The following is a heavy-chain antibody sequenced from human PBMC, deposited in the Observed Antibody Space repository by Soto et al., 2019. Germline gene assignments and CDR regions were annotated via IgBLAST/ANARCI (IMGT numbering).Heavy chain of an antibody. V-gene: IGHV3-15*01. CDR2: IKSKTDGGTT. Sequence: EVQLVESGGGLVKPGGSLRLSCAASGFTFSNAWMSWVRQAPGKGLEWVGRIKSKTDGGTTDYAAPVKGRFTISRDDSKNMLYLQMNSLKTEDTAVYYCTTGIYGDYVKDYWGQGTLVTVSS. J-gene: IGHJ4*02. CDR3: TTGIYGDYVKDY. D-gene: IGHD4-17*01. CDR1: GFTFSNAW.